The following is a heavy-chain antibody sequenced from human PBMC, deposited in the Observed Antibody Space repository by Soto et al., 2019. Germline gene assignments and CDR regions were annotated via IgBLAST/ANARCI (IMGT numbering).Heavy chain of an antibody. CDR2: ISGSGGST. D-gene: IGHD2-15*01. CDR3: AKDPQYCSGGSCYGVRGMDV. Sequence: PGGSLRLSCAASGFTFSSYAMSWVRQAPGKGLEWVLAISGSGGSTYYADSVKGRFTISRDNSKNTLYLQMNSLRAEDTAVYYCAKDPQYCSGGSCYGVRGMDVWGQGTTVTVSS. CDR1: GFTFSSYA. J-gene: IGHJ6*02. V-gene: IGHV3-23*01.